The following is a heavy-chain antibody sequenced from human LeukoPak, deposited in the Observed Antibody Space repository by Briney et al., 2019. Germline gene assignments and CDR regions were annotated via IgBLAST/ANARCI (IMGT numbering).Heavy chain of an antibody. D-gene: IGHD1-26*01. CDR2: INPKSGGT. V-gene: IGHV1-2*02. Sequence: ASVKVSCKTSGYTFTDYYMHWVRQAPGQGLEWMGWINPKSGGTNYAQKYQGRITMTRDASSSTAYMELSRLRSDDTAVYYCARVPKSGSGSYQYNLFDYWGQGTLVTVSS. CDR3: ARVPKSGSGSYQYNLFDY. J-gene: IGHJ4*02. CDR1: GYTFTDYY.